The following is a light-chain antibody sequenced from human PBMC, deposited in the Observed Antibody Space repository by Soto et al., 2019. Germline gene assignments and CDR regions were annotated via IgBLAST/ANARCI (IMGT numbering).Light chain of an antibody. J-gene: IGLJ3*02. Sequence: QSVLTQPASVSGSPGQSITISCTGTSSDVGRYNIVSWYQQHPGKAPKLMIYEGSKRPSGVSNRFSGSKSGNTASLTISGLQAEDEADYYCCSYAGSSTWVFGGGTQLTVL. CDR1: SSDVGRYNI. CDR2: EGS. V-gene: IGLV2-23*01. CDR3: CSYAGSSTWV.